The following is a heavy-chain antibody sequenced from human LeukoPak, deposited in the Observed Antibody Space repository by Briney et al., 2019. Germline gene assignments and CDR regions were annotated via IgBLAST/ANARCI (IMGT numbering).Heavy chain of an antibody. J-gene: IGHJ4*02. D-gene: IGHD3-9*01. CDR3: AREMPYYDILTGYRYYFDY. V-gene: IGHV1-18*01. CDR1: GYTFTSYG. CDR2: ISAYNGNT. Sequence: ASVKVSGKASGYTFTSYGISWVRQAPGQGLEWMGWISAYNGNTNYAQKLQGRVTMTTDTSTSTAYMELRSLRSDDTAVYYCAREMPYYDILTGYRYYFDYWGQGTLVTVSS.